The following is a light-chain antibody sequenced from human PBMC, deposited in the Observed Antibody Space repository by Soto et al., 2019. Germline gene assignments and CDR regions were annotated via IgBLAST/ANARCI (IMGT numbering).Light chain of an antibody. CDR1: QSVNSNY. V-gene: IGKV3-20*01. CDR3: QQYSSSPPEFT. J-gene: IGKJ3*01. Sequence: EIVLTQSPGTLSVSPGERVTLSCRASQSVNSNYLAWYQQRPGQAPRLLIFGASYRATGNPDRFSGSGSGTEFTLTISRLEPEDFAVYYCQQYSSSPPEFTFGPGTKVDSK. CDR2: GAS.